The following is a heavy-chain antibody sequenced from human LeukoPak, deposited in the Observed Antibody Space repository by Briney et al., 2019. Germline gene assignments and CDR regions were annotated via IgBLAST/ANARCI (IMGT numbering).Heavy chain of an antibody. CDR2: IKNKTNGGTT. D-gene: IGHD2-2*01. V-gene: IGHV3-15*01. CDR3: ARGFCSSTSCYQRPFDY. Sequence: GGSLRLSCAASGFTFSSAWMTWVRQAPGKGVEWVGHIKNKTNGGTTDYAAPVKGRFIISRDDSKNTLYLQMNSLRTEDTAVYYCARGFCSSTSCYQRPFDYWGQGTLVTVSS. CDR1: GFTFSSAW. J-gene: IGHJ4*02.